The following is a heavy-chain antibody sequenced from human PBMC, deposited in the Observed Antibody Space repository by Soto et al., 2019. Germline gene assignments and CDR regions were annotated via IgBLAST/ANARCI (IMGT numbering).Heavy chain of an antibody. D-gene: IGHD3-10*01. CDR3: ARARGTMVRGVHDAFDI. CDR1: GFTFSSYA. J-gene: IGHJ3*02. Sequence: PGGSLRLSCAASGFTFSSYAMHWVRQAPGKGLEYVSAISSNGGSTYYANSVKGRFTISRDNSKNTLYLQMGSLRAEDMAVYYCARARGTMVRGVHDAFDIWGQGTMVTVSS. V-gene: IGHV3-64*01. CDR2: ISSNGGST.